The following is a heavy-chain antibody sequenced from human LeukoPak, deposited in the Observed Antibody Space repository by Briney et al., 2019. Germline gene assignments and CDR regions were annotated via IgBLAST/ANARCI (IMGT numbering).Heavy chain of an antibody. CDR3: ARPYCSGGSCHDYFDY. V-gene: IGHV1-2*02. J-gene: IGHJ4*02. Sequence: SVKVSCKASGYTFTGYYMHWVRQAPGQGLEWMGWINPHTGGTNYAQKFQGRVTMTRDTSISTAYMELSGLTSDDTAVYYCARPYCSGGSCHDYFDYWGQGTLVTVSS. D-gene: IGHD2-15*01. CDR1: GYTFTGYY. CDR2: INPHTGGT.